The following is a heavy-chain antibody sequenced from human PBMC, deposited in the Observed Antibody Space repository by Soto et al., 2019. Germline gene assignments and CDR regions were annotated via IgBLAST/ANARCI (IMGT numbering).Heavy chain of an antibody. CDR2: ISYDGSNK. D-gene: IGHD3-9*01. Sequence: GGSLRLSCAASGFTFSSYGMHWVRQAPGKGLEWVAVISYDGSNKYYADTVKGRFTISRDNSKNTLYLQMNSLRAEDTAVYYCSRDTKDYDILTGYYNWLDPWGQGTLVTVSS. CDR1: GFTFSSYG. V-gene: IGHV3-30*03. CDR3: SRDTKDYDILTGYYNWLDP. J-gene: IGHJ5*02.